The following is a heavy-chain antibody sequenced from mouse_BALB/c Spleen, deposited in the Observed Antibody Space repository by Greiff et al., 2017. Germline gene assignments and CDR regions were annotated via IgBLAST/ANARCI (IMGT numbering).Heavy chain of an antibody. D-gene: IGHD1-2*01. J-gene: IGHJ2*01. V-gene: IGHV1-87*01. CDR3: ARGAITTARGYFDY. CDR1: GYTFTSYW. CDR2: IYPGDGDT. Sequence: VKLMESGAELARPGASVKLSCKASGYTFTSYWMQWVKQRPGQGLEWIGAIYPGDGDTRYTQKFKGKATLTADKSSSTAYMQLSSLASEDSAVYYCARGAITTARGYFDYWGQGTTLTVSS.